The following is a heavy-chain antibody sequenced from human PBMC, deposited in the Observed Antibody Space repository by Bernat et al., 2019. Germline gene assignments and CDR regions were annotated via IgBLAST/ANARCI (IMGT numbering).Heavy chain of an antibody. CDR3: ARHRAGVRYYFDY. CDR2: IYYSGST. CDR1: GGSISSSSYY. J-gene: IGHJ4*02. V-gene: IGHV4-39*01. Sequence: QLQLQESGPGLVKPSETLSLTCTVSGGSISSSSYYWGWIRQPQGKGLEWIGSIYYSGSTYYTPSLKSRVPISVDTSKNQFSLKLSSVTAADTAVYYCARHRAGVRYYFDYWGQGTLVTVSS. D-gene: IGHD2-21*01.